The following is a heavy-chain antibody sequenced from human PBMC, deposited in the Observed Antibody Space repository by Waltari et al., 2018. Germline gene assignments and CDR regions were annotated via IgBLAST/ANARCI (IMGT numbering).Heavy chain of an antibody. J-gene: IGHJ4*02. V-gene: IGHV1-8*01. Sequence: QVQLVQSGAEVKKPGASVKVSCKASGYTFTSYDINWVRQATGQGLEWMGWMNPNNGNTGYAQKFQGRVTMTRNTSISTAYMELSSLRSEDTAVYYCARGQRDEVWWLRKGAGDYWGQGTLVTVSS. CDR1: GYTFTSYD. CDR3: ARGQRDEVWWLRKGAGDY. CDR2: MNPNNGNT. D-gene: IGHD5-12*01.